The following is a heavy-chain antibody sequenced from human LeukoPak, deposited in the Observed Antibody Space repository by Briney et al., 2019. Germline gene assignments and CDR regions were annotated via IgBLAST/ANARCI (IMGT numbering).Heavy chain of an antibody. CDR1: GYTFISYA. CDR2: IIPIFGTA. D-gene: IGHD5-12*01. J-gene: IGHJ6*03. V-gene: IGHV1-69*13. CDR3: ARGRGYSGYVYYYYMDV. Sequence: SVKVSCKASGYTFISYAISWVRQAPGQGLEWMGGIIPIFGTANYAQKFQGRVTITADESTSTAYMELSSLRSEDTAVYYCARGRGYSGYVYYYYMDVWGKGTTVTISS.